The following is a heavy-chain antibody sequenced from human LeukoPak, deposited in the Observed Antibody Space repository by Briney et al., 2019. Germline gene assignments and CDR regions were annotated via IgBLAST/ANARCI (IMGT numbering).Heavy chain of an antibody. CDR2: IKQDGSER. CDR1: GFTFSRYW. CDR3: ARVAYYYDSSGYYSGQCYFDY. Sequence: PGGSLRLSCAATGFTFSRYWMSWVRQAPGKGLEWVANIKQDGSERYYVDSVKGRFTISRDNAKNSLFLQMSSLRAEDTAVYYCARVAYYYDSSGYYSGQCYFDYWGQGTLVTVSS. V-gene: IGHV3-7*01. J-gene: IGHJ4*02. D-gene: IGHD3-22*01.